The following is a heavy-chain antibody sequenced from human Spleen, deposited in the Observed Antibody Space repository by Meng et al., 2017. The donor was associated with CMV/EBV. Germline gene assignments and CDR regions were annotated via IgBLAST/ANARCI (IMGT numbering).Heavy chain of an antibody. CDR2: IYPGDSDT. J-gene: IGHJ4*02. CDR1: GYSFISHW. Sequence: SCKDSGYSFISHWIGWVRQMPGKGLEWMGIIYPGDSDTRYSPSFQGQVTISADKSITTAYLQWSNLKASDTAMYYCARMGSGWAYFDYWGQGTLVTVSS. V-gene: IGHV5-51*01. D-gene: IGHD6-19*01. CDR3: ARMGSGWAYFDY.